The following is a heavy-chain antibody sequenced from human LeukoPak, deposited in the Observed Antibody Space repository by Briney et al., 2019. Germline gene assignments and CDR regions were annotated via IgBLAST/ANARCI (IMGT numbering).Heavy chain of an antibody. CDR2: MNPNSGNT. Sequence: ASVKVSCKASGYTFTSYDINWVRQATGQGLEWMGWMNPNSGNTGYAQKFQGRVTMTRNTSISTAYMELSSLRSEDTAVYYCARSRGDYGRAHNWFDPWGQGTQVTVSS. J-gene: IGHJ5*02. CDR3: ARSRGDYGRAHNWFDP. V-gene: IGHV1-8*01. D-gene: IGHD4-17*01. CDR1: GYTFTSYD.